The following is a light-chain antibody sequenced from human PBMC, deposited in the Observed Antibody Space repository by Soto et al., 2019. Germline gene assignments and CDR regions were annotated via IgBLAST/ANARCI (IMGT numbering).Light chain of an antibody. CDR1: SSDVGSYNL. V-gene: IGLV2-23*01. CDR3: CSYAGSSIWV. J-gene: IGLJ3*02. Sequence: QSALTQPSSVSGSPGQSITISCTGTSSDVGSYNLVSWYQQHPGKVPKLMIYEGSERPSGVSNRFSGSTSGNTASLPISGLQPEDAADYYCCSYAGSSIWVFGGGTQLTVL. CDR2: EGS.